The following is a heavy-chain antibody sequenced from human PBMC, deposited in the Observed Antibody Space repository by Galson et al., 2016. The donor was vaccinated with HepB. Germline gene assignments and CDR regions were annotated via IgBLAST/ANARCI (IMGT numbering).Heavy chain of an antibody. D-gene: IGHD3-3*01. Sequence: TLSLTCTVSGDSISSDGHYWSWIRQHPGKGLEWIGYISYSGSNYNNPSLKTRVSISLDTSENRFSLKMTSVTAADTAVYYCARGGMSHDFWSARFYFEYWGQGALVTVSS. J-gene: IGHJ4*02. CDR3: ARGGMSHDFWSARFYFEY. CDR2: ISYSGSN. CDR1: GDSISSDGHY. V-gene: IGHV4-31*03.